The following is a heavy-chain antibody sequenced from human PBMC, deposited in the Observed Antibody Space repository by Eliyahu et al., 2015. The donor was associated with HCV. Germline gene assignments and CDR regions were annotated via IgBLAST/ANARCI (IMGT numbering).Heavy chain of an antibody. V-gene: IGHV3-30*18. J-gene: IGHJ6*02. CDR2: ISYDGSNK. D-gene: IGHD3-10*01. CDR3: AKDRGYYYYYGMDV. CDR1: GFTFSSYG. Sequence: QVQLVESGGGVVQPGXSLRLSCAASGFTFSSYGMHWVRQAPGKGLEWVAVISYDGSNKYYADSVKGRFTISRDNSKNTLYLQMNSLRAEDTAVYYCAKDRGYYYYYGMDVWGQGTTVTVSS.